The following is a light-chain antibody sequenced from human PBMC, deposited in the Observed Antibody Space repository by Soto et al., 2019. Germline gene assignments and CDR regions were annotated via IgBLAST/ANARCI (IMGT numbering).Light chain of an antibody. J-gene: IGKJ2*01. CDR2: GAS. CDR1: QSISSSF. CDR3: QQYGSAPYT. Sequence: EIALTQSPGPLSSSAGARATLSCRASQSISSSFLACYQKRPGQAPRLLFYGASIRAPGIPDRFSGSGSGTDFTLTISSLEPEDFATYYCQQYGSAPYTFGQGTKLEIK. V-gene: IGKV3-20*01.